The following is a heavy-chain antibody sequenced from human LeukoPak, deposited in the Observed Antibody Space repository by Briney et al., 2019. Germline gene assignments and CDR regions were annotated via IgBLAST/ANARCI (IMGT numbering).Heavy chain of an antibody. CDR1: GFTFSSYS. CDR3: ARDLSSGFMAS. CDR2: ISSSSSTI. D-gene: IGHD6-19*01. V-gene: IGHV3-48*01. J-gene: IGHJ4*02. Sequence: GGSLRLSCAASGFTFSSYSVNWVRQAPGKGLEWVSYISSSSSTIYYADSVKGRFTISRDNAKNSLYLQMNSLRAEDTAVYYCARDLSSGFMASWGQGTLVTVSS.